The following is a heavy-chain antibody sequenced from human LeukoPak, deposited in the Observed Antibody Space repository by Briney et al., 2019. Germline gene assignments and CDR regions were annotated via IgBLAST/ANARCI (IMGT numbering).Heavy chain of an antibody. CDR3: VRDFDWGPDY. CDR1: GYTFTGHY. J-gene: IGHJ4*02. V-gene: IGHV1-2*02. D-gene: IGHD3-9*01. CDR2: IYGHDGGT. Sequence: GASVKVSCRASGYTFTGHYLHWVRQAPGQGLEWMGWIYGHDGGTNFAQKFQDRVTMTRDTSITTAYMELTSLTPDDTAVYYCVRDFDWGPDYWGQGTLVTVSS.